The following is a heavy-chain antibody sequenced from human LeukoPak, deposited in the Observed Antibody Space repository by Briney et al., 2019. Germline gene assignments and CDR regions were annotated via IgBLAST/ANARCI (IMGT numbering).Heavy chain of an antibody. J-gene: IGHJ3*02. V-gene: IGHV4-38-2*01. CDR2: IYHSGST. D-gene: IGHD3-3*01. CDR1: GYSISSGYY. CDR3: ARHAPNYDFWSGGYPPSDPFDI. Sequence: SETLSLTCAVSGYSISSGYYWGWIRQPPGKGLEWIGSIYHSGSTYYNPSLKSRVTISVDTSKNQFSLKLSSVTAADTAVYYCARHAPNYDFWSGGYPPSDPFDIWGQGTMVTVSS.